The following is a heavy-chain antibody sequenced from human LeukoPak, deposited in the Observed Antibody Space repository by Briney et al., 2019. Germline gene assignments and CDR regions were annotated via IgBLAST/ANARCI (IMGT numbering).Heavy chain of an antibody. CDR3: AKASHRVLRFLEWLPRGFYFDF. CDR2: ISSSGSTI. CDR1: GFTFSSYE. D-gene: IGHD3-3*01. Sequence: GGSLRLSCAASGFTFSSYEMNWVRQAPGKGLEWVSYISSSGSTIYYADSVKGRFTISRDNSKNTLYLQMNNLRAEDTAVYYCAKASHRVLRFLEWLPRGFYFDFWGQGTLVTVSS. V-gene: IGHV3-48*03. J-gene: IGHJ4*02.